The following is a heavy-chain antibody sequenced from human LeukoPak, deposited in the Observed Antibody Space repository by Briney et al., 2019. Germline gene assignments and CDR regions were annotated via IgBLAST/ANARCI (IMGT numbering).Heavy chain of an antibody. CDR1: GATFSNYA. D-gene: IGHD3-22*01. CDR3: ATSYDTSGYYQNFDF. Sequence: SVKVSCKVSGATFSNYAISWVRQAPGQGLEWMGGIIPIFGTPNYAQKFQDRVTIATDESTRTSYMELNGLRSEDTAVYYCATSYDTSGYYQNFDFWGQGTLVAVSS. V-gene: IGHV1-69*05. J-gene: IGHJ4*02. CDR2: IIPIFGTP.